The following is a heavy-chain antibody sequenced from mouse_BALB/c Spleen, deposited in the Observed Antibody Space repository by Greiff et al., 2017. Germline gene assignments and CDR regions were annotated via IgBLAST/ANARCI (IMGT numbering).Heavy chain of an antibody. CDR1: GFTFSDYY. CDR3: ARGGGYYEMDY. CDR2: ISDGGSYT. J-gene: IGHJ4*01. V-gene: IGHV5-4*02. Sequence: EVKLVESGGGLVKPGGSLKLSCAASGFTFSDYYMYWVRQTPEKRLEWVATISDGGSYTYYPDSVKGRFTISRDNAKNNLYLQMSSLKSEDTAMYYCARGGGYYEMDYWGQGTSVTVSS.